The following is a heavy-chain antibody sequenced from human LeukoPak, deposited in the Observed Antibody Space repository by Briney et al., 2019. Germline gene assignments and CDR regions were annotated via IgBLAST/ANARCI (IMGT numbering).Heavy chain of an antibody. CDR2: IRYDGSNK. Sequence: GGSLRLSCAASGFTFSSYDMHWVRQAPGKGLEWVSFIRYDGSNKYYADSVKGRFTISRDNSKNTLYLEMNSLRAEDTAVYYCARKSPNYYGSGSLFQSTYYFDYWGQGTLVTVSS. J-gene: IGHJ4*02. CDR3: ARKSPNYYGSGSLFQSTYYFDY. CDR1: GFTFSSYD. D-gene: IGHD3-10*01. V-gene: IGHV3-30*02.